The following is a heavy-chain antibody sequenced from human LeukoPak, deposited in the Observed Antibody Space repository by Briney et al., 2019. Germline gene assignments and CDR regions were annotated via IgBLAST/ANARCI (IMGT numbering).Heavy chain of an antibody. CDR3: ARDEYGSGSPNVY. D-gene: IGHD3-10*01. J-gene: IGHJ4*02. Sequence: ASVKVSCKASGYTFTGYYMHWVRRAPGQGLEWMGWINPNSGGTNYAQKFQGRVTMTRDTSISTAYMELSGLRSDDTAVYYCARDEYGSGSPNVYWGQGTLVTVSS. V-gene: IGHV1-2*02. CDR1: GYTFTGYY. CDR2: INPNSGGT.